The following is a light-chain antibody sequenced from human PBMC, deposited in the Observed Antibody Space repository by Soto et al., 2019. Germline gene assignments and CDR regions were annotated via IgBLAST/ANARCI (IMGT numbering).Light chain of an antibody. Sequence: EIVMTQSPATLSVSPGERVTLSCRASQSISTNLAWYQQKPGQAPRLLIYGASTRATGIPARFSGSGSGTEFTVTISSLQSEDFAVYYCQQYNDWPXTFGHGTKV. CDR2: GAS. V-gene: IGKV3-15*01. CDR3: QQYNDWPXT. CDR1: QSISTN. J-gene: IGKJ1*01.